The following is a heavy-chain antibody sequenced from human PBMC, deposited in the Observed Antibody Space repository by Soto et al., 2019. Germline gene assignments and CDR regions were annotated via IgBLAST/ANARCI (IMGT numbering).Heavy chain of an antibody. Sequence: PSETLSLTCTVSGGSISRYYWSWIRQPPGKGLEWIGYIYYSGSTNYNPSLKSRVTISVDTSKNQFSLKLSSVTAADTAVYYCARGNGSYSAPGLWGQGNLVTVS. CDR1: GGSISRYY. CDR3: ARGNGSYSAPGL. J-gene: IGHJ4*02. D-gene: IGHD1-26*01. V-gene: IGHV4-59*01. CDR2: IYYSGST.